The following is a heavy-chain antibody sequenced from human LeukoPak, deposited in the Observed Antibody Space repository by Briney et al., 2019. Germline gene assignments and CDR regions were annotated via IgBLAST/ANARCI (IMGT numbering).Heavy chain of an antibody. Sequence: PGGSLRLSCAASGFPFSNYAMNWVRQAPGKGLEWVSSISESGDKTDYADSVRGRFTISRDNSQNTLNLQMNSLRVEDTALYYCAKQWVDCWGQGTLVTVSS. J-gene: IGHJ4*02. CDR2: ISESGDKT. V-gene: IGHV3-23*01. CDR1: GFPFSNYA. D-gene: IGHD1-26*01. CDR3: AKQWVDC.